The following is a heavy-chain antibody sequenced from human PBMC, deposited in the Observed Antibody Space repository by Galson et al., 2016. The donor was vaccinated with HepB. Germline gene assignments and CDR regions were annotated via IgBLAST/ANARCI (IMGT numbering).Heavy chain of an antibody. Sequence: TLSLTCIVSGASVDSGLYYWSWIRQPPGKGLQFIGHVYHSGTTEYNPALKSRQTISLDTSKTQFSLNLTSVTTADTPVYYCAREAAFIASGKYYKGLDLWGKGLLVSVSS. J-gene: IGHJ5*02. V-gene: IGHV4-61*01. CDR2: VYHSGTT. CDR1: GASVDSGLYY. D-gene: IGHD3-10*01. CDR3: AREAAFIASGKYYKGLDL.